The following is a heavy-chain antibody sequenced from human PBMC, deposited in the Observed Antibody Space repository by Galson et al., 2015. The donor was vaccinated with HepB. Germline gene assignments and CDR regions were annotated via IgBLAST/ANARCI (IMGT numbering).Heavy chain of an antibody. V-gene: IGHV3-9*01. J-gene: IGHJ6*03. CDR1: GFTFDDYA. D-gene: IGHD2-15*01. Sequence: SLRLSCAASGFTFDDYAMHWVRQAPGKGLEWVSGISWNSGSIGYADSVRGRFTISRDNAKNSLYLQMNSLRAEDTALYYCAKDVAYYYYYYMDVWGKGTTVTVSS. CDR3: AKDVAYYYYYYMDV. CDR2: ISWNSGSI.